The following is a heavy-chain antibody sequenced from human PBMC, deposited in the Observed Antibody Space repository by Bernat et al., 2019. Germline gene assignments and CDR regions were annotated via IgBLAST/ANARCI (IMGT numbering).Heavy chain of an antibody. CDR2: INQEGGEK. J-gene: IGHJ4*02. CDR1: GFTFSMYW. D-gene: IGHD1-1*01. V-gene: IGHV3-7*04. Sequence: EVQLVESGGGLVQPGGSLRLSCSASGFTFSMYWMSWVRQAPGKGLEWVANINQEGGEKYYVDSVMGRFTLSRDNAKNSLYLQMSSLRVEETAVYYCARSPGTGTVDYWGQGTLVTVSS. CDR3: ARSPGTGTVDY.